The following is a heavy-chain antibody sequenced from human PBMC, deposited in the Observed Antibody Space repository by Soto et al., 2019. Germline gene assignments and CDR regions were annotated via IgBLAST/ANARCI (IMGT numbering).Heavy chain of an antibody. V-gene: IGHV1-18*04. J-gene: IGHJ5*02. CDR2: IATYNSNK. CDR1: GDTFTNFG. D-gene: IGHD3-10*01. Sequence: HLVQSGPEVKKPGASVTVSCKTSGDTFTNFGLSWVRQAPGQGLEWMGWIATYNSNKNNAQKFQGRLARTTDTSTSTGYMELKSLEYDDTAVYYCARVLRGVVNWFDPWGQGTLVTVSS. CDR3: ARVLRGVVNWFDP.